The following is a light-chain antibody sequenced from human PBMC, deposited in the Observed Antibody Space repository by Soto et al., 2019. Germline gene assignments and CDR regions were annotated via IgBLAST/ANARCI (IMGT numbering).Light chain of an antibody. CDR2: GAS. Sequence: EIVLTQSPGTLSLSPGERATLSCRASQSVSSNYLAWYQQKPGQAPRLLIYGASSRATGIPDRFSGSGSGTDFTLTISRLEPEDFAVYYCQQYGSLPRTFGQGTKVDNK. CDR1: QSVSSNY. CDR3: QQYGSLPRT. V-gene: IGKV3-20*01. J-gene: IGKJ1*01.